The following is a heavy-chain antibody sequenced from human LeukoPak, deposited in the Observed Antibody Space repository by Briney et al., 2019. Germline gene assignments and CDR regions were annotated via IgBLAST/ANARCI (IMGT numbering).Heavy chain of an antibody. Sequence: SETLSVTCAVSGYSISKVYDGGWIRPPPGKGLEWIGSIYHSGSTYYNPSLKSRVTVSVDTSKNQFSLNLSSVTAADTAVYYCAISYSSTWYDALDMWGQGTMVTVSS. CDR3: AISYSSTWYDALDM. J-gene: IGHJ3*02. D-gene: IGHD6-13*01. CDR2: IYHSGST. V-gene: IGHV4-38-2*01. CDR1: GYSISKVYD.